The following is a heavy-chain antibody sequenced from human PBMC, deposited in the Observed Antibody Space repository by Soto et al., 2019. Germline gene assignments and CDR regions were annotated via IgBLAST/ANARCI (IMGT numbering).Heavy chain of an antibody. Sequence: SVKVSCKASGGTFSSYAISWVRQAPGQGLEWMGGIIPIFGTANYAQKFQGRVTITADESTSTAYMELSSLRSEDTAVYYCARERALDVLRFLEWSPRHYYYGMDVWGQGTTVTVSS. CDR1: GGTFSSYA. D-gene: IGHD3-3*01. V-gene: IGHV1-69*13. J-gene: IGHJ6*02. CDR3: ARERALDVLRFLEWSPRHYYYGMDV. CDR2: IIPIFGTA.